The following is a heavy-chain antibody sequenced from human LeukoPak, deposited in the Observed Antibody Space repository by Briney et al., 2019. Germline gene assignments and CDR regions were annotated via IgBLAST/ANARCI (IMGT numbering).Heavy chain of an antibody. J-gene: IGHJ3*02. CDR2: IYYTGSS. CDR1: GGSISIYY. Sequence: SETLSLTCTVSGGSISIYYWSWIRQPAGKGLEWIAYIYYTGSSNYNPSLKSRVTISVDTSKDQFSLKLISATAADTAVYYCARVFGSGYDFRGAFDIWGQGTMVTVSS. CDR3: ARVFGSGYDFRGAFDI. V-gene: IGHV4-59*01. D-gene: IGHD5-12*01.